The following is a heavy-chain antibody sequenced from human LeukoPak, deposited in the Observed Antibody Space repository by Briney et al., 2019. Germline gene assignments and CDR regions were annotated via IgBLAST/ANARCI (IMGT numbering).Heavy chain of an antibody. CDR2: ISGSGGST. Sequence: GGSLRLSCAASGFTFTNYPKIWVRQAPGRGLTWVSGISGSGGSTYYADSVKGRFTISRDNPRSTLYLQMSSLRAEDTAVYYCARKLSGYAPFDCWGQGTLVTVSS. D-gene: IGHD5-12*01. V-gene: IGHV3-23*01. J-gene: IGHJ4*02. CDR1: GFTFTNYP. CDR3: ARKLSGYAPFDC.